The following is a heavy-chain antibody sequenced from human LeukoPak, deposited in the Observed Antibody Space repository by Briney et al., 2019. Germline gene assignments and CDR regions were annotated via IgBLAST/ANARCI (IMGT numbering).Heavy chain of an antibody. Sequence: SETLALTCTVSGGSISSSSYYWGWIRQPPGKGLEWIGSIYYSGSTYYNPSLKSRVTISVDTSKNQFSLKLSSVTAADTAVYYCARRDYLYWFDPWGQGTLVTVSS. V-gene: IGHV4-39*01. CDR1: GGSISSSSYY. J-gene: IGHJ5*02. CDR3: ARRDYLYWFDP. D-gene: IGHD2/OR15-2a*01. CDR2: IYYSGST.